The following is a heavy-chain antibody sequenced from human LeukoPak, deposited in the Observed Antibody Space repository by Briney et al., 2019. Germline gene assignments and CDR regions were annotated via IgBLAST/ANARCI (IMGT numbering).Heavy chain of an antibody. V-gene: IGHV4-38-2*02. CDR1: GYSLSSGFY. CDR2: IYHSGNT. Sequence: SETLSLTCSVSGYSLSSGFYWAWIRQSPGKGLEWIGNIYHSGNTYQSPSLKSRATMSVDAYKNEFSLRLTSVTAADTAVYYCARVQKGRRTTVDYWGQGTLVTVSS. D-gene: IGHD2/OR15-2a*01. CDR3: ARVQKGRRTTVDY. J-gene: IGHJ4*02.